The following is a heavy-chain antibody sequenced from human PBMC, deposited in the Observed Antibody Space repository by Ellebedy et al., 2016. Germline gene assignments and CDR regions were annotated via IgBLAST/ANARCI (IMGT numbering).Heavy chain of an antibody. Sequence: GESLKISXQGSEFTFSSFWIAWVRQLPGKGLEWMGSIYPGDSDTKYSQSFQGQVTLSADTSIATVYLQWNTLKASDSGVYYCASLRDLGPPINSWGQGTQVSVSS. J-gene: IGHJ4*02. D-gene: IGHD4-23*01. CDR1: EFTFSSFW. CDR3: ASLRDLGPPINS. CDR2: IYPGDSDT. V-gene: IGHV5-51*01.